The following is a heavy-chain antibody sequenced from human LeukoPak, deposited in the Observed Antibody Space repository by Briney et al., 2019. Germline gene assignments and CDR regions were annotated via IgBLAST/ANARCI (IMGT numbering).Heavy chain of an antibody. D-gene: IGHD3-22*01. V-gene: IGHV1-8*02. CDR1: GYSFTNYD. Sequence: ASVKVSCKASGYSFTNYDINWVRQATGQGLEWMGWMNPKSGDTGYAQKFQGRVTMTRNTSISTAYMELSSLRSEDTAVYYCARMSYYDSSGDNWFDPWGQGTLVTVSS. CDR3: ARMSYYDSSGDNWFDP. J-gene: IGHJ5*02. CDR2: MNPKSGDT.